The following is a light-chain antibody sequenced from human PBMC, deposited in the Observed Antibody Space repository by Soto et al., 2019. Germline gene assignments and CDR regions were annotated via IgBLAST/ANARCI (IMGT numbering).Light chain of an antibody. V-gene: IGKV3-15*01. Sequence: VVMTQSPVTLSVSPGERAALSCRASQSVGGNFAWYQHKPGQAPRLLIYAASTRATGVPARFSGSGSGTEVTLTISSLQSEDFAVYYCQQYGSSRTFGGGTKVDI. CDR2: AAS. CDR1: QSVGGN. J-gene: IGKJ4*01. CDR3: QQYGSSRT.